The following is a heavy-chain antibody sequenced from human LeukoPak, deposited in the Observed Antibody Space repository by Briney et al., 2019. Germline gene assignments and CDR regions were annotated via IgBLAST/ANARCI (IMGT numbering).Heavy chain of an antibody. CDR3: ARERALVYYDSSGYSRDAFDI. V-gene: IGHV4-30-4*01. J-gene: IGHJ3*02. Sequence: SETLSLTCTVSGGSISSGDYYWSWIRQPPGKGLEWIGYIYYSGSTYYNLSLKSRVTISVDTSKNQFSLKLSSVTAADTAVYYCARERALVYYDSSGYSRDAFDIWGQGTMVTVSS. CDR1: GGSISSGDYY. CDR2: IYYSGST. D-gene: IGHD3-22*01.